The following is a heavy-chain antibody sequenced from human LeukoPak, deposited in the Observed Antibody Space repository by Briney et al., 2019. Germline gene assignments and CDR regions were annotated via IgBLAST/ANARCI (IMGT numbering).Heavy chain of an antibody. J-gene: IGHJ4*02. CDR1: GGTFSSYA. D-gene: IGHD2-2*01. CDR3: ARGDCSSTSCYVDCTL. V-gene: IGHV1-69*05. Sequence: SVKVSFKASGGTFSSYAISWVRQAPGQGLEWMGGIIPIFGTANYAQKFQGRVTITTDESTSTAYMELSSLRSEDTAVYYCARGDCSSTSCYVDCTLWGQGTLVTVSS. CDR2: IIPIFGTA.